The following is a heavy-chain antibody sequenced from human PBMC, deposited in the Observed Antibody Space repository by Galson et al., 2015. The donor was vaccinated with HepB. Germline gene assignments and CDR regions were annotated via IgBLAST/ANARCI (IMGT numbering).Heavy chain of an antibody. D-gene: IGHD2-2*02. J-gene: IGHJ6*02. CDR2: ISYDGSNK. V-gene: IGHV3-30*03. Sequence: SLRLSCAASGFTFSSYSMNWVRQAPGKGLEWVAVISYDGSNKYYADSVKGRFTISRDNSKNTLYLQMNSLRAEDTAVHYCARGLLYPYCYYGMDVWGQGTTVTVSS. CDR3: ARGLLYPYCYYGMDV. CDR1: GFTFSSYS.